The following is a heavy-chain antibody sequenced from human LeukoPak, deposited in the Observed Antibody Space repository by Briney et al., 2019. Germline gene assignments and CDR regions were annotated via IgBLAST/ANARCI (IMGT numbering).Heavy chain of an antibody. V-gene: IGHV1-18*01. D-gene: IGHD2-2*01. CDR3: ARGPIIDIAIVPAAVEYYYMDV. CDR1: GYTFTSCG. Sequence: ASVKVSCKASGYTFTSCGITWVRQAPGQGLEWMGWISAYNGNTKYAQKLQGRVTMTTDTSTSTAYMELRSLRSDDTAVYYCARGPIIDIAIVPAAVEYYYMDVWGKGTTVTVSS. J-gene: IGHJ6*03. CDR2: ISAYNGNT.